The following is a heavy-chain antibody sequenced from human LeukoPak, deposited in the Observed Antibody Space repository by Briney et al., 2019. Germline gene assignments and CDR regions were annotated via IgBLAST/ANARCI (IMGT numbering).Heavy chain of an antibody. Sequence: GESLKIYCKGSRYSFTSYWISWVRQMPGKGMEWMGRIDPSDSYTNYSPSFQGHVTISADKSISTAYLQWSSLKASDTAMYYCARHSLVVAAPYYWGQGTLVTVSS. D-gene: IGHD2-15*01. V-gene: IGHV5-10-1*01. CDR3: ARHSLVVAAPYY. CDR2: IDPSDSYT. J-gene: IGHJ4*02. CDR1: RYSFTSYW.